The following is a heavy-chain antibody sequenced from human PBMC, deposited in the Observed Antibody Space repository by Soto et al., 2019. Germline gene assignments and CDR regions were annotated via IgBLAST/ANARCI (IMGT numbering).Heavy chain of an antibody. CDR2: IYYSGRT. J-gene: IGHJ6*02. V-gene: IGHV4-59*01. Sequence: SETLSLTCTVSGASISSYYWSWIRQPPGKGLEWIGCIYYSGRTNYNPSLKSRVTISIDTSKSQFSLKLSSVTAADTAVYYCARVPVACTLRYDSGTDVWGQGTTVTVSS. CDR1: GASISSYY. D-gene: IGHD6-19*01. CDR3: ARVPVACTLRYDSGTDV.